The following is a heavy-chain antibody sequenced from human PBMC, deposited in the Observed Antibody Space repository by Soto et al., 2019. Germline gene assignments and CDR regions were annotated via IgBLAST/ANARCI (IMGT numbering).Heavy chain of an antibody. CDR1: GFTFTSSA. CDR3: ERLGGRLWFNY. J-gene: IGHJ4*02. D-gene: IGHD3-10*01. Sequence: SVKVSCKASGFTFTSSAVQWVRQARGQRLEWIGWIGVASGNTNYAQKFQERVTITRDLSTSTAYMELSSLRSEDTAVYYCERLGGRLWFNYWGQGNLVTVS. CDR2: IGVASGNT. V-gene: IGHV1-58*01.